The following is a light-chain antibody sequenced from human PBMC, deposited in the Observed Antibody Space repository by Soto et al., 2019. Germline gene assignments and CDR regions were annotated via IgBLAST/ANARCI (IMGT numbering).Light chain of an antibody. J-gene: IGKJ1*01. CDR2: GAS. V-gene: IGKV3-20*01. CDR3: QQYGSSPTT. Sequence: EIVLTQSPGTLSLSPGERATLSCRASQSVFNNHIGWYQQKPGQAPRRLIFGASYRATGIPDRFSGSGAGTDFSLTISRLEPKDFAVYYCQQYGSSPTTFGQGTKVEIK. CDR1: QSVFNNH.